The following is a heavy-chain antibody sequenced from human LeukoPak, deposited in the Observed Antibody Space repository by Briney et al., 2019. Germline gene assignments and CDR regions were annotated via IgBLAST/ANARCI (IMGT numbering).Heavy chain of an antibody. D-gene: IGHD3-22*01. CDR2: ISGYNGKT. CDR3: ARTKFYYDSSGYYLGSNWFDP. V-gene: IGHV1-18*01. Sequence: ASVKVSCKASGYTFNTYGITWVRQAPGQGLEWMGWISGYNGKTKYAQKLQDRVTMTTDTSTTTAYMELRSLRSDDTAVYYCARTKFYYDSSGYYLGSNWFDPWGQGTLVTVSS. J-gene: IGHJ5*02. CDR1: GYTFNTYG.